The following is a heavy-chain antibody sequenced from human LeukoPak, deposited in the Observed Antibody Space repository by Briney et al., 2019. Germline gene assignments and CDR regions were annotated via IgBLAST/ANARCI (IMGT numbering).Heavy chain of an antibody. Sequence: SQTLSLTCTVSGGSISSGDYYWSWIRQPPGKGLEWIGYIYYSGSTYYNPSLKSRVTISVDTSKNQFSLKLSSVTAADTAVYYCARGPLYCSGGSCYSGALGYWGQGTLVTVSS. CDR2: IYYSGST. D-gene: IGHD2-15*01. V-gene: IGHV4-30-4*01. J-gene: IGHJ4*02. CDR3: ARGPLYCSGGSCYSGALGY. CDR1: GGSISSGDYY.